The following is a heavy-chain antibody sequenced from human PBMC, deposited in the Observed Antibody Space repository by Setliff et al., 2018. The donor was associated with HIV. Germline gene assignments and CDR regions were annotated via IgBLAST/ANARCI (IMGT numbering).Heavy chain of an antibody. V-gene: IGHV1-69*05. CDR3: ASFSGRRWLQWGNAFDI. J-gene: IGHJ3*02. D-gene: IGHD3-16*01. CDR1: GGTFSSYA. CDR2: IIPIFGTA. Sequence: SVKVSCKASGGTFSSYAISWVRQAPGQGLEWMGGIIPIFGTANYAQKLQGRVTITTDESTSTAYMELSSLRSEDTAVYYCASFSGRRWLQWGNAFDIWGQGTMVTVSS.